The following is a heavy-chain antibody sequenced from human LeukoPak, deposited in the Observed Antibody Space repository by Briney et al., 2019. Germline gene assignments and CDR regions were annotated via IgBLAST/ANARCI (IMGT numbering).Heavy chain of an antibody. J-gene: IGHJ4*02. Sequence: SETLSLTCAVSGYSISSGFYWGWIRQPPGKGLEWIGSIFHGGSTYYNPSLKSRVTISVDTSKNQFSLKLSSVTAADTAVYYCARLPLHSYFDYWGQGTLVTVSS. CDR1: GYSISSGFY. CDR3: ARLPLHSYFDY. V-gene: IGHV4-38-2*01. CDR2: IFHGGST.